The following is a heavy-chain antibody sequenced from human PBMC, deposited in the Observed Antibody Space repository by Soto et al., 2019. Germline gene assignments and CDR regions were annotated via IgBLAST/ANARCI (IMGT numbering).Heavy chain of an antibody. D-gene: IGHD3-22*01. J-gene: IGHJ4*02. CDR2: ISSSSSYI. CDR3: ARDLSYYDSSGYYYGFDY. CDR1: GFTFRSYS. Sequence: EVQLVESGGGLVKPGGSLRLSCAASGFTFRSYSMNWVRQAPGKGLEWVSSISSSSSYIYYADSVKGRFTISRDNAKNALYLQMNSLRAEDTAVYYCARDLSYYDSSGYYYGFDYWGQGTLVTVSS. V-gene: IGHV3-21*01.